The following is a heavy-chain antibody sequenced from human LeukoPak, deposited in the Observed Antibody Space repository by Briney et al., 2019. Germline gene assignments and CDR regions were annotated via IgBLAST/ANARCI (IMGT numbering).Heavy chain of an antibody. J-gene: IGHJ4*02. CDR1: GGSISSSSYY. Sequence: PSETLSLTCTVSGGSISSSSYYWGWIRQPPGEGLEWIGSIYYSGSTYYNPSLKSRVTISVDTSKNQFSLKLSSVTAADTAVYYCARHSTMVRGVISYYFDYWGQGTLVTVSS. V-gene: IGHV4-39*01. CDR3: ARHSTMVRGVISYYFDY. CDR2: IYYSGST. D-gene: IGHD3-10*01.